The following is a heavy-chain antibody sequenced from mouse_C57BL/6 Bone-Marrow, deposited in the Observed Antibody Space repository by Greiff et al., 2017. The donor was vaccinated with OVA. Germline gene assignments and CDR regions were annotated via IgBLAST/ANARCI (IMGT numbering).Heavy chain of an antibody. CDR2: IYPGSGST. J-gene: IGHJ4*01. CDR1: GYTFTSYW. V-gene: IGHV1-55*01. CDR3: ARGVPYAMDY. Sequence: VKLQQPGAELVKPGASVKLSCKASGYTFTSYWMHWVKQRPGQGLEWIGDIYPGSGSTNYNEKFKSKATLTVDTSSSTAYMQLSSLTSEDSAVYYCARGVPYAMDYWGQGTSVTVSS.